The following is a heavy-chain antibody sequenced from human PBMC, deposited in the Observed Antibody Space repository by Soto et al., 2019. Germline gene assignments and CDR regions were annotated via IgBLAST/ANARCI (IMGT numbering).Heavy chain of an antibody. CDR3: ARCDNYGDSVGDAFDI. J-gene: IGHJ3*02. D-gene: IGHD4-17*01. CDR1: GGSISSSSYY. V-gene: IGHV4-39*01. CDR2: IYYSGST. Sequence: QLQLQESGPGLVKPSETLSLTYSVSGGSISSSSYYWGWIRQSAGQGLEWIGSIYYSGSTYYNPSLKSRVTISVDTSKNQFSLKLSSVTAADTAVYYYARCDNYGDSVGDAFDIWGQGTMVTVSS.